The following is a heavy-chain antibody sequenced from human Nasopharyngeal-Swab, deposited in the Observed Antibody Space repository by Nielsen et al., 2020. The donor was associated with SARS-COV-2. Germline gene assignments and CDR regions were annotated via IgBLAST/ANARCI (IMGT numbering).Heavy chain of an antibody. CDR1: GFTFSTYS. CDR3: ARDHRTPGGDYYYYGMDV. V-gene: IGHV3-21*01. J-gene: IGHJ6*02. Sequence: GGSLRLSCAASGFTFSTYSMNWVRQVPGKGLEWVSFISSSSSYIYYADSVKGRFTISRDNAKNSLYLQMNSLRAEDTAVYYCARDHRTPGGDYYYYGMDVWGQGTTVTVSS. D-gene: IGHD3-16*01. CDR2: ISSSSSYI.